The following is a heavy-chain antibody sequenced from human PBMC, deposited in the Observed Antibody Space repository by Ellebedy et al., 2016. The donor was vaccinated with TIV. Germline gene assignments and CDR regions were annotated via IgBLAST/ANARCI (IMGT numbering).Heavy chain of an antibody. CDR2: IVASGAT. V-gene: IGHV4-34*12. J-gene: IGHJ3*02. D-gene: IGHD1-14*01. CDR1: GGSLGGYY. CDR3: ARQGTKDALDI. Sequence: SETLSLTCAVSGGSLGGYYWSWIRQSPGKGLEWIGHIVASGATDYNPSLKTRVTMSVETSKNYLSLDLSSVTATDSAVYFCARQGTKDALDIWGQGTLVTVSS.